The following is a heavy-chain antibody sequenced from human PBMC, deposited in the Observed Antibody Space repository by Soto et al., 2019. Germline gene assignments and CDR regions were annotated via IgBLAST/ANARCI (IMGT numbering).Heavy chain of an antibody. Sequence: GGSLRLSCAASGFTFSSYAMSWVRQAPGKGLEWVSGISGSGGRTYYADSVKGRFTISRDNSKHTLYLQMNSLRAEDTAVYYCAKADDFWSGYHIYYYYGMDVWGQGTTVTV. D-gene: IGHD3-3*01. V-gene: IGHV3-23*01. J-gene: IGHJ6*02. CDR2: ISGSGGRT. CDR3: AKADDFWSGYHIYYYYGMDV. CDR1: GFTFSSYA.